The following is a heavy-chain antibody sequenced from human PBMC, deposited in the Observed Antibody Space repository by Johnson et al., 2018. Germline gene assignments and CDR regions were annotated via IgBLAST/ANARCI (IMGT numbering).Heavy chain of an antibody. J-gene: IGHJ4*02. CDR3: ARDGGFPYSAAEDY. D-gene: IGHD1-26*01. Sequence: VQLVESGGGLVQPGRSLXLSCAASRFIFDDYAVHWVRQAPGKGLEWVSGIDWNSGSIGYADSVKGRFTISRDNSKNTLYLQMNSRRAEDTAVYYCARDGGFPYSAAEDYWGQGTLVTVSS. CDR1: RFIFDDYA. CDR2: IDWNSGSI. V-gene: IGHV3-9*01.